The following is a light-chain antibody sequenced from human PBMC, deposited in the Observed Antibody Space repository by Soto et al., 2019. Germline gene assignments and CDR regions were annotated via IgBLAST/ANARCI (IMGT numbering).Light chain of an antibody. CDR3: SSYTSSSTLYV. Sequence: QSVLTQPASVSGSPRQSITISCTGASSDVGSYTYVSRYQQHPGKAPKLMIYEVNNRPSGVSNRFSGSKSGNTASLTISGLQTEDEADYYCSSYTSSSTLYVFGTGTKLTVL. CDR2: EVN. J-gene: IGLJ1*01. CDR1: SSDVGSYTY. V-gene: IGLV2-14*01.